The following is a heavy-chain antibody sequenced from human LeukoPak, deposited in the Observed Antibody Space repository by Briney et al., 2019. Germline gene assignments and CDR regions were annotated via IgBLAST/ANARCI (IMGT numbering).Heavy chain of an antibody. CDR3: ARGQWELLRYNYIDV. D-gene: IGHD1-26*01. J-gene: IGHJ6*03. Sequence: PSETLSLTCTVSGGSITSFYWNWIRQPAGKGLGWIGRIDTSGSTNYNPSLKSRVTMSVDTSKNQFSLGLSSVTAADTAVYYYARGQWELLRYNYIDVWGKGTTVTVSS. V-gene: IGHV4-4*07. CDR1: GGSITSFY. CDR2: IDTSGST.